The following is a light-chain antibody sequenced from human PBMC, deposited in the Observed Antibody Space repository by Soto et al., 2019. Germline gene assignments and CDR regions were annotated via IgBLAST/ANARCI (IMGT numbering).Light chain of an antibody. CDR3: SSYTGSSTHVV. V-gene: IGLV2-14*01. J-gene: IGLJ2*01. Sequence: QSVLTQPASVSGSPGQSITISCTGTSSDVGGYNYVSWYQQHPGKASKLMIYDVSNRPSGVSYRFSGSKSGNTASLTISGLQAEDEADYYCSSYTGSSTHVVFGGGTKLTVL. CDR1: SSDVGGYNY. CDR2: DVS.